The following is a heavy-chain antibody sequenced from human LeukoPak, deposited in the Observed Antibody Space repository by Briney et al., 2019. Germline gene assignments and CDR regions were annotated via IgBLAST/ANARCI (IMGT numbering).Heavy chain of an antibody. CDR3: ARQLLTTNYYYYYMDV. Sequence: PSQTLSLTCTVSGGSISSGGYYWSWIRQPPGKGLEWIGYIYHSGSTYYNPSLKSRVTISVDRSKNQFSLKLSSVTAADTAVYYCARQLLTTNYYYYYMDVWGKGTTVTVSS. V-gene: IGHV4-30-2*01. J-gene: IGHJ6*03. CDR1: GGSISSGGYY. CDR2: IYHSGST. D-gene: IGHD3-22*01.